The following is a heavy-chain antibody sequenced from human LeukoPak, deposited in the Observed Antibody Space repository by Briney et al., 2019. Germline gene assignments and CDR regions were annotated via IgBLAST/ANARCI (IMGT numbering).Heavy chain of an antibody. CDR3: ARASGRIAAAGKRRAFDI. D-gene: IGHD6-13*01. CDR1: GGFFSGYY. J-gene: IGHJ3*02. Sequence: SETLSLTCAVYGGFFSGYYWSWIRQPPGKGLEWIGEINHSGSTNYNPSLKSRVTISVDTSKNQFSLKLSSMTAADTAVYYCARASGRIAAAGKRRAFDIWGQGTMVTVSS. V-gene: IGHV4-34*01. CDR2: INHSGST.